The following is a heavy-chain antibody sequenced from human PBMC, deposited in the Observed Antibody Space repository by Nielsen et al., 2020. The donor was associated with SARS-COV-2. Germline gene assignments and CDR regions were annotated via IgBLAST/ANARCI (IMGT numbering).Heavy chain of an antibody. CDR2: ISSDGREK. V-gene: IGHV3-30*04. Sequence: GESLKISCAASAFTFSNYAVHWVRQAPGKGLEWVAVISSDGREKYYADSVRGRFSISRDTSKNTVYLQMNSLRAADSAVYYCAKDLGPDAGYTVFNDYFDNWGQGTLVTVSS. J-gene: IGHJ4*02. D-gene: IGHD5/OR15-5a*01. CDR3: AKDLGPDAGYTVFNDYFDN. CDR1: AFTFSNYA.